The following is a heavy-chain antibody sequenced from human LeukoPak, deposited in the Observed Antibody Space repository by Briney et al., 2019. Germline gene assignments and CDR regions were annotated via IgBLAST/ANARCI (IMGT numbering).Heavy chain of an antibody. V-gene: IGHV3-48*04. CDR1: GFTFSSYS. Sequence: QTWGSLRLSCAASGFTFSSYSMNWVRQAPGKGLEWVSYISSSSSTIYYADSVKGRFTISRDNAKGSLYLQMNSMRAEDTAVYYCVRAPYYSGIEHYFDHWGQGILVTVSS. CDR2: ISSSSSTI. D-gene: IGHD3-22*01. J-gene: IGHJ4*02. CDR3: VRAPYYSGIEHYFDH.